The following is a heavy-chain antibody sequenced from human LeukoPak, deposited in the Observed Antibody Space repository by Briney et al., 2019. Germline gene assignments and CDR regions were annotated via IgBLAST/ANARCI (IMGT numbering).Heavy chain of an antibody. Sequence: GGSLRLSCAASGFIFTNAWMTWVRQAPGKGLEWVGRIKSKSDGGTTDYAAPVKGRFTISRDDSKNTLYLQMNSLETEDTAVYYCAREIPYSSGQDAFDIWGQGTMVTVSS. CDR1: GFIFTNAW. CDR3: AREIPYSSGQDAFDI. D-gene: IGHD6-19*01. V-gene: IGHV3-15*01. J-gene: IGHJ3*02. CDR2: IKSKSDGGTT.